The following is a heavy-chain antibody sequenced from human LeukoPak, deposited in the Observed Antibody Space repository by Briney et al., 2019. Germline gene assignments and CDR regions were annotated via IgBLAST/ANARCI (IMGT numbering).Heavy chain of an antibody. CDR1: GGTFSSYA. CDR2: IIPIFGTA. D-gene: IGHD4-17*01. CDR3: AREKTTVTTGDAFDI. V-gene: IGHV1-69*13. J-gene: IGHJ3*02. Sequence: ASVKVSCKASGGTFSSYAISWVRQAPGQGLEWMGGIIPIFGTANYAQKFQGRVTITADESTSTAYMELSSLRSEDTAVYYCAREKTTVTTGDAFDIWGQGTMVTVSS.